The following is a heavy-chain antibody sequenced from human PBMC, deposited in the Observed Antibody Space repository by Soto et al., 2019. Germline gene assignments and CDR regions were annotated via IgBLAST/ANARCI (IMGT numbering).Heavy chain of an antibody. CDR3: ARDRSDNGGYDY. Sequence: EVQPVQSGGGLVKPGGSLRLSCAASGFTFSIYSMNWVRQAPGKGLEWVSSISSSGNYIYDADSMKGRFTVSRDNAKNSLYLQMNRLRAEDTAVYYCARDRSDNGGYDYWGQGDLVTVSS. V-gene: IGHV3-21*01. J-gene: IGHJ4*02. CDR1: GFTFSIYS. D-gene: IGHD4-17*01. CDR2: ISSSGNYI.